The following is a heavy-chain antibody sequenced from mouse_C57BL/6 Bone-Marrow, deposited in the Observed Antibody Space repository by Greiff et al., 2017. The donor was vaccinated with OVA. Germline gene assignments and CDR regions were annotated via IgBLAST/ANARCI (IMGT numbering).Heavy chain of an antibody. V-gene: IGHV5-17*01. CDR1: GFTFSDYG. D-gene: IGHD2-5*01. CDR2: ISSGSSTI. J-gene: IGHJ4*01. CDR3: ARKEYSNYDYYAMDY. Sequence: EVKLMESGGGLVKPGGSLKLSCAASGFTFSDYGMHWVRQAPEKGLEWVAYISSGSSTIYYADTVKGRFTISRDNAKNTLFLQMTSLRSEDTAMYYCARKEYSNYDYYAMDYWGQGTSVTVSS.